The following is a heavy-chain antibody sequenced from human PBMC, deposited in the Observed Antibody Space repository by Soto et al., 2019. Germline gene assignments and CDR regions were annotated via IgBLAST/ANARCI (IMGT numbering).Heavy chain of an antibody. CDR1: GYTFTSYG. V-gene: IGHV1-18*01. CDR2: ISAYNGNT. CDR3: ARLDVVVVESYYYGMDV. D-gene: IGHD2-15*01. J-gene: IGHJ6*02. Sequence: QVQLVQSGAEVKKPGASVKVSCKASGYTFTSYGISWVRQAPGQGLEWMGWISAYNGNTNYAQKLQGRVTMTTDTATSTAYMELRSLRSDDTAVYYCARLDVVVVESYYYGMDVWGQGTTVTVSS.